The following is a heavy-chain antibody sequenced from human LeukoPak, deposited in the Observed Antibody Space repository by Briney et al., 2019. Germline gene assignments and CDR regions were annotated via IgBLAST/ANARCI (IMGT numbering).Heavy chain of an antibody. V-gene: IGHV3-21*04. D-gene: IGHD1-26*01. CDR3: ARGDSYYYYYGMDV. CDR1: GFTFSSYS. J-gene: IGHJ6*02. Sequence: GGSLRLSCAASGFTFSSYSMTWVRQAPGKGLEWVSSISSSSSYIYYADSVKGRFTISRDNAKNSLYLQMNSLRAEDTAVYYCARGDSYYYYYGMDVWGQGTTVTVSS. CDR2: ISSSSSYI.